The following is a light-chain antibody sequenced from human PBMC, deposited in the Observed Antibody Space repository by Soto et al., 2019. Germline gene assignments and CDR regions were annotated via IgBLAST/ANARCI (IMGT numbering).Light chain of an antibody. CDR2: KAS. V-gene: IGKV1-5*03. CDR3: QHYNSYSEA. Sequence: IQMTQSPSTMCVSXGDRVTINCRASETISSFLAWYQQKPGKAPKFXXYKASTLKGGGPSRFSGSGSVTEFTRTISSLQPDDFATYYGQHYNSYSEAFGQGTKVDIK. CDR1: ETISSF. J-gene: IGKJ1*01.